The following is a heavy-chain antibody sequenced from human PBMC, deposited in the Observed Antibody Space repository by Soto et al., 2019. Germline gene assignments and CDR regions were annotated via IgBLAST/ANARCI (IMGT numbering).Heavy chain of an antibody. CDR1: GGTFSSYA. V-gene: IGHV1-69*13. CDR2: IIPIFGTA. CDR3: ARDENGGSYFDY. J-gene: IGHJ4*02. D-gene: IGHD2-8*01. Sequence: ASVKVSCKASGGTFSSYAISWVRQAPGQGLEWMGGIIPIFGTANYAQKFQGRVTITADESTSTAYMELSSLRSEDTAVYYCARDENGGSYFDYWGQGTLVTVSS.